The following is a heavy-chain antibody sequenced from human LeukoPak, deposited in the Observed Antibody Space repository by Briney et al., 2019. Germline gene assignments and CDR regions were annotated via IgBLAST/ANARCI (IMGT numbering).Heavy chain of an antibody. D-gene: IGHD6-19*01. CDR2: IYSGGST. CDR1: GFTVSSNC. V-gene: IGHV3-66*02. Sequence: GGSLRLSCAASGFTVSSNCMSWVRQAPGKGLEWVSVIYSGGSTYYADSVKGRFTISRDNSKNTLYLQMNSLRAEDTAVYYCARGRFAVAGTFDYWGQGTLVTVSS. J-gene: IGHJ4*02. CDR3: ARGRFAVAGTFDY.